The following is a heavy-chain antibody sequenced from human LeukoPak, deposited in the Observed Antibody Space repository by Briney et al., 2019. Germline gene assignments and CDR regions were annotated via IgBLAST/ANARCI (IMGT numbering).Heavy chain of an antibody. CDR1: GFTLSTST. D-gene: IGHD2-21*01. Sequence: KPGGSLRLSCAASGFTLSTSTMNWVRQAPGKGLEWVSSISSASRTMYYADSVKGRFTISRDNAEHSLYLQMNSLRAEDTAVYYCARGDVRDFWGQGTLVTVSS. CDR2: ISSASRTM. V-gene: IGHV3-21*01. CDR3: ARGDVRDF. J-gene: IGHJ4*02.